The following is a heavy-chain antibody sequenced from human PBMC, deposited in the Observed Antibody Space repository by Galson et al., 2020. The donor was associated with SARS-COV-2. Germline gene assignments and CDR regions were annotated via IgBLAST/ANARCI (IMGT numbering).Heavy chain of an antibody. CDR3: ASDYGDYVLGYYYGMDV. CDR2: ISYDGSNK. CDR1: GFTFSSYA. V-gene: IGHV3-30-3*01. Sequence: TGGSLRLSCAASGFTFSSYAMHWVRQAPGKGLEWVAVISYDGSNKYYADSVKGRFTISRDNSKNTLYLQMNSLRAEDTAVYYCASDYGDYVLGYYYGMDVWGQGTTVTVSS. D-gene: IGHD4-17*01. J-gene: IGHJ6*02.